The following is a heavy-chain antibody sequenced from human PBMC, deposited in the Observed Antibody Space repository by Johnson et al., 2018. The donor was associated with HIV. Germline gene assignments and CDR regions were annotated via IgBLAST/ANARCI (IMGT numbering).Heavy chain of an antibody. CDR2: IKSKADGGTT. CDR3: TTARNRLWSTSGWTGFWAFDI. CDR1: GFTFRNVW. V-gene: IGHV3-15*01. Sequence: VLLVESGGGLVQPGGSLRVSCEASGFTFRNVWMSWVRQAPGKGLEWVGRIKSKADGGTTDYAAPVKGRFTISRDDSKNLLYLQMNSLNIEDTAVYYCTTARNRLWSTSGWTGFWAFDIWGQGTVVTVSS. D-gene: IGHD6-19*01. J-gene: IGHJ3*02.